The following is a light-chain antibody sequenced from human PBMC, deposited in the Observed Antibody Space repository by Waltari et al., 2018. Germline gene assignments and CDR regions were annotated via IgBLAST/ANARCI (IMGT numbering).Light chain of an antibody. CDR1: QSVYTF. Sequence: EVVLTQSPVTLSLSPGERATLSCRASQSVYTFLAWYQHKPGQAPRLLIYHASRRATGIPARFSGSGSGADFTLTINSVEPEEFAVYYCQQRANWPPLTFGGGTKVEIK. V-gene: IGKV3-11*01. J-gene: IGKJ4*01. CDR3: QQRANWPPLT. CDR2: HAS.